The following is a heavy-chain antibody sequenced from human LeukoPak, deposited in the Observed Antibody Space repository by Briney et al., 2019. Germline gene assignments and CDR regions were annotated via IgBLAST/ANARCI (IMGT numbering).Heavy chain of an antibody. J-gene: IGHJ3*02. CDR2: INTNTGNP. D-gene: IGHD3-22*01. Sequence: ASVKVSCKASGYTFTSYAMNWVRQAPGQGLEWMGWINTNTGNPTYAQGFTGRFVFSLDTSVSTAYLQISSLKAEDTAVYYCARSDSSGYYWRGAFDIWGQGTMVTVPS. V-gene: IGHV7-4-1*02. CDR3: ARSDSSGYYWRGAFDI. CDR1: GYTFTSYA.